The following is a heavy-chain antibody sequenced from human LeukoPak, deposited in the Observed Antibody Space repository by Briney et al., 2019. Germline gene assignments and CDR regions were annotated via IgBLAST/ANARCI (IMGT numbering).Heavy chain of an antibody. J-gene: IGHJ4*02. V-gene: IGHV3-33*01. CDR1: GFSFSTYG. D-gene: IGHD6-19*01. CDR2: IWYDGSNK. CDR3: ASQGPEGSSGWY. Sequence: PGRSLRLSCAASGFSFSTYGMHWVRQAPGKGLERVAVIWYDGSNKYYADSVKGRFTISRDNSKNTLYLQMNSLRAEDTAVYYCASQGPEGSSGWYWGQGTLVTVSS.